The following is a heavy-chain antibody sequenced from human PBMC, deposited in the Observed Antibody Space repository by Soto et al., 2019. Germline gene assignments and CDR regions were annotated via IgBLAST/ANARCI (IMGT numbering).Heavy chain of an antibody. CDR1: GFTVISNY. V-gene: IGHV3-53*01. Sequence: GGSLRLSCAASGFTVISNYMSWVLQAPWKGLEWVSVIYSGGSTYYADSVKGRFTISRDNSKNTLYLQMNSLRAEDTAVYYCARRMINYYDKSRYCGMDVWGQGTTVTVSS. CDR2: IYSGGST. CDR3: ARRMINYYDKSRYCGMDV. D-gene: IGHD3-22*01. J-gene: IGHJ6*02.